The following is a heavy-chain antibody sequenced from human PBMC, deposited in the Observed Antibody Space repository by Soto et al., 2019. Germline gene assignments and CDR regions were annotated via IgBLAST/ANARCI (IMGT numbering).Heavy chain of an antibody. CDR2: IIPIFGTA. CDR1: GGTFSSYA. Sequence: GPSVKVSCKAFGGTFSSYAISWVRQAPGQGLEWMGGIIPIFGTANYAQKFQGRVTITADKSTSTAYMELSSLRSEDTAVYYCARSPYYYDSSGYEYNWFDPWGQGTLVTVSS. D-gene: IGHD3-22*01. CDR3: ARSPYYYDSSGYEYNWFDP. V-gene: IGHV1-69*06. J-gene: IGHJ5*02.